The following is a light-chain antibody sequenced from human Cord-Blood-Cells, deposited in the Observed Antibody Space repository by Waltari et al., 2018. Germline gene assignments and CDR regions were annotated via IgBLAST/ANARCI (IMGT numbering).Light chain of an antibody. V-gene: IGKV4-1*01. CDR1: QSVLYSSNNKNY. CDR3: QQYYSTPYT. CDR2: WSS. Sequence: DIVMTQSPDSLAVSLGERATINCKSSQSVLYSSNNKNYLAWYQQKPGQPPKLLFYWSSTPSSSLPPRFSGSGSGTDFTLTISSLQAEDVAVYYCQQYYSTPYTFGQGTKLEIK. J-gene: IGKJ2*01.